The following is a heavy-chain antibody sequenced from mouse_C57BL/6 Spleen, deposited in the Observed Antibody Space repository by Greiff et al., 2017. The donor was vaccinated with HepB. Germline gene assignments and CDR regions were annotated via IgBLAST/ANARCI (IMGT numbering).Heavy chain of an antibody. V-gene: IGHV3-6*01. CDR1: GYSITSGYY. CDR3: AREELYGNYVDY. Sequence: EVKLMESGPGLVKPSQSLSLTCSVTGYSITSGYYWNWIRQFPGNKLEWMGYISYDGSNNYNPSLKNRISITRDTSKNQFFLKLNSVTTEDTATYYCAREELYGNYVDYWGQGTTLTVSS. J-gene: IGHJ2*01. CDR2: ISYDGSN. D-gene: IGHD2-1*01.